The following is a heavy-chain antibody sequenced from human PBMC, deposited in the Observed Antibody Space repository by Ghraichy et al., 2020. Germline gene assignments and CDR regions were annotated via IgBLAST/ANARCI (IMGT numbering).Heavy chain of an antibody. D-gene: IGHD1-26*01. V-gene: IGHV6-1*01. J-gene: IGHJ6*02. CDR1: GDSVTSNSAA. CDR2: TYYRSKWYN. CDR3: ARNSGSRTDYYYFGMDV. Sequence: SCAISGDSVTSNSAAWDWIRQSPSRGLEWLGRTYYRSKWYNDYALSVKSRITISPDTSKNQFSLHLNSVTPEDTAVYYCARNSGSRTDYYYFGMDVWGQGTTVTVSS.